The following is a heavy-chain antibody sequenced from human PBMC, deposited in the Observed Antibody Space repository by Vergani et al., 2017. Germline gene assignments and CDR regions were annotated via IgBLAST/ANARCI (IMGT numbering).Heavy chain of an antibody. CDR1: GGSVSISSYY. CDR3: AGDSSMAARPRRYYFDY. Sequence: QLQLQESGPGLVKPSETLSLTCTVSGGSVSISSYYWGWIRQPPGKGLEWIGSIYYSGSTYYNPSLKSRVTISVDTSKNQFSLKLSSVTAADTAVYYCAGDSSMAARPRRYYFDYWGQGTLVTISS. V-gene: IGHV4-39*07. CDR2: IYYSGST. J-gene: IGHJ4*02. D-gene: IGHD6-6*01.